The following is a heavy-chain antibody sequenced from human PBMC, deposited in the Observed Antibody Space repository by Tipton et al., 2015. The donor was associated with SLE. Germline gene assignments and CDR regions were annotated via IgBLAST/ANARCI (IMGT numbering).Heavy chain of an antibody. D-gene: IGHD7-27*01. CDR3: ARVTPGLTGDQGAFDI. Sequence: QVQLVQSGAEVKKPGSSVKVSCKASGGTFSSYTISWVRQAPGQGLEWMGRIIPILGIANYAQKFQGRVTITADKSTSTAYMELSSLRSEDTAVYYCARVTPGLTGDQGAFDIWGQGTMVTVSS. J-gene: IGHJ3*02. CDR1: GGTFSSYT. CDR2: IIPILGIA. V-gene: IGHV1-69*09.